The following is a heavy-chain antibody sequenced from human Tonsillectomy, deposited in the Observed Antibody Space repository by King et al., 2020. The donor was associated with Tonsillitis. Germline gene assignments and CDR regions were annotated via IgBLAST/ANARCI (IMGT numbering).Heavy chain of an antibody. J-gene: IGHJ3*01. Sequence: VQLVESGGGLVQIGGSLRLSCAASGFTFSSYAMSWVRQAPGKGLEWVSSIRGSGGSTYSADSVKGRFTISRDNSKNTLYLQMNSLGAEDTAVYYCAKDKVATMPRDAFDLGGQGTIVTVSS. CDR3: AKDKVATMPRDAFDL. CDR2: IRGSGGST. D-gene: IGHD5-12*01. V-gene: IGHV3-23*04. CDR1: GFTFSSYA.